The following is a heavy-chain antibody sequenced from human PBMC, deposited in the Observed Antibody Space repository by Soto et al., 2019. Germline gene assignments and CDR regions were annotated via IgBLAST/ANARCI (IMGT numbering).Heavy chain of an antibody. CDR2: ISYDGSNK. CDR1: GFTFSSYG. D-gene: IGHD6-13*01. CDR3: AKEFGSSSWYPSVDY. J-gene: IGHJ4*02. V-gene: IGHV3-30*18. Sequence: QVQLVESGGGVVQPGRSLRLSCAASGFTFSSYGMHWVRQAPGKGLEWVAVISYDGSNKYYADSVKGRFTISRDNSRNTRYLQMNSLRAEDTAVYYCAKEFGSSSWYPSVDYWGQGTLVTVSS.